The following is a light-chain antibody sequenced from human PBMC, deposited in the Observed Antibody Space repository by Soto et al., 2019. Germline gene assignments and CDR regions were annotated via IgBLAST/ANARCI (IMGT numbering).Light chain of an antibody. CDR3: QQYNSYWT. CDR1: HTINNN. V-gene: IGKV3-15*01. Sequence: MTQAPATLSVSPVVRATLSGRASHTINNNIAWYQLKDGQVPRLLIYGASTRATDIPDRFSGSGSGTEFTLTISSLQPDDFATYYCQQYNSYWTFGQGTKVDIK. J-gene: IGKJ1*01. CDR2: GAS.